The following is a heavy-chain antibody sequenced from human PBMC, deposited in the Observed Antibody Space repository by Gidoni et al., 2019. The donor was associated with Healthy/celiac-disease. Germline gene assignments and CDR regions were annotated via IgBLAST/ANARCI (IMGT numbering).Heavy chain of an antibody. J-gene: IGHJ4*02. D-gene: IGHD2-15*01. V-gene: IGHV1-69*06. CDR1: GCTFSSSA. CDR3: ARGGGRGCSGGSCYARLDY. CDR2: IIPIFGTA. Sequence: QVQLVQFGAEVKQPGSSVKVSCKASGCTFSSSAISWVRQAPGQGLEWMGGIIPIFGTANCAQKCQGRVKISANKSTSTAYMELSSQRCEDTAVYYCARGGGRGCSGGSCYARLDYWGQGTLVTVSS.